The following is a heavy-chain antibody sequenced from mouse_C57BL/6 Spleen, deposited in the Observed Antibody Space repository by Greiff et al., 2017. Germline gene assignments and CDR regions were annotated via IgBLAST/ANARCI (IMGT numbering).Heavy chain of an antibody. Sequence: ESGPGLVKPSQSLSLTCSVTGYSITSGYYWNWIRQFPGNKLEWMGYISYDGSNNYNPSLKNRISITRDPSKNQFFLKLNSVTTEDTATDYCARGSLYEGFAYWGQGTLVTVSA. CDR2: ISYDGSN. V-gene: IGHV3-6*01. J-gene: IGHJ3*01. CDR3: ARGSLYEGFAY. CDR1: GYSITSGYY. D-gene: IGHD2-14*01.